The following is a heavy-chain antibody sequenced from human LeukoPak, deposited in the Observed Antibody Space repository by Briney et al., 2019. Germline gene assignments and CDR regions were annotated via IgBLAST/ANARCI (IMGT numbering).Heavy chain of an antibody. V-gene: IGHV4-39*07. D-gene: IGHD2-21*01. Sequence: SETLSLTCTVSGGSISSSNYYWGWIRQPPGRGLEWIGSIYYSGSTFYNPSLKSRVTISVDTSKNQFSLKVSSVTAADTAVYYCACLRDGRIFDYCGQGTLVPVSS. J-gene: IGHJ4*02. CDR2: IYYSGST. CDR3: ACLRDGRIFDY. CDR1: GGSISSSNYY.